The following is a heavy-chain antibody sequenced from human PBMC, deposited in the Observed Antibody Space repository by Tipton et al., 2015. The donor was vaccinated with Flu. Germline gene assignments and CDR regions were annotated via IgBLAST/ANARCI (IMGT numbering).Heavy chain of an antibody. J-gene: IGHJ4*02. V-gene: IGHV4-38-2*01. CDR2: THRSGNT. CDR1: GDSIGSDYF. D-gene: IGHD3-22*01. CDR3: ARQGSSGYYEFDY. Sequence: TLSLTCSVSGDSIGSDYFWGWIRQPPGKGLEWIGNTHRSGNTYHNPSLKSRVTFSVDTSKNQFSLKLTSVTAADTAVYYCARQGSSGYYEFDYWGQGTLVTVSS.